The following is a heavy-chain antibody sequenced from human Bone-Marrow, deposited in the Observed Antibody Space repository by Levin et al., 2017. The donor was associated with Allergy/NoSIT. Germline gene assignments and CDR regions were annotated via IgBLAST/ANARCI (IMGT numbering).Heavy chain of an antibody. V-gene: IGHV3-15*01. CDR1: GFTFGNAW. J-gene: IGHJ4*02. CDR2: IKGKTDGGTT. CDR3: TTRSH. Sequence: LSLTCVASGFTFGNAWMNWVRQAPGKGLQWVSRIKGKTDGGTTDYAAPVKGRFTISRDDSKKTLYLQMNSLKTEDTAIYYCTTRSHWGQGTLVTVFS.